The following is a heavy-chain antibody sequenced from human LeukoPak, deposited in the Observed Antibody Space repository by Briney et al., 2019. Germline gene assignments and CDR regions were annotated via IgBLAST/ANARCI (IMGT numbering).Heavy chain of an antibody. V-gene: IGHV4-4*07. CDR2: IYTSRST. Sequence: SETLSLTCTVSGGSISSYYWSWIRQPAGKGLEWIGRIYTSRSTNYNPSLKSRVTMSVDTSKNQFSLKLSSVTAADTAVYYCARRVISEISIDKGNWLDPWGQGTLVTVSS. CDR3: ARRVISEISIDKGNWLDP. D-gene: IGHD3-3*01. J-gene: IGHJ5*02. CDR1: GGSISSYY.